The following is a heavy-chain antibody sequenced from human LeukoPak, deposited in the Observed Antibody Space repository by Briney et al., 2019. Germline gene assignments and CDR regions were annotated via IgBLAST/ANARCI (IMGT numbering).Heavy chain of an antibody. CDR2: ISWNSGSI. CDR1: GFTFDDYA. CDR3: AKGNYDSSGYFRNFDY. D-gene: IGHD3-22*01. Sequence: GGSLRLSCAASGFTFDDYAMHWVRQAPGKGLEWVSGISWNSGSIGYADSVKGRFTISRDNAKNSLYLQMNSLRAEDTAVYYCAKGNYDSSGYFRNFDYWGQGTLVTVSS. J-gene: IGHJ4*02. V-gene: IGHV3-9*01.